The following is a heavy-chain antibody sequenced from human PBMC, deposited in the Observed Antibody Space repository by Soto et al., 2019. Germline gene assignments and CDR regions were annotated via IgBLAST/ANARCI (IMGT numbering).Heavy chain of an antibody. CDR2: LGAARDP. CDR1: GFSFRDDD. Sequence: EVQLVESGGGSVQPGESLRLSCAASGFSFRDDDMHWVRQRKGKGLEWVSALGAARDPYYVGSVKGRFSVSRDNAQNSLFLQMNNLRLDDTAVYFCARAYLGRLPRRADFYYAMDFWGRGTTVTVSS. CDR3: ARAYLGRLPRRADFYYAMDF. J-gene: IGHJ6*02. V-gene: IGHV3-13*05. D-gene: IGHD1-26*01.